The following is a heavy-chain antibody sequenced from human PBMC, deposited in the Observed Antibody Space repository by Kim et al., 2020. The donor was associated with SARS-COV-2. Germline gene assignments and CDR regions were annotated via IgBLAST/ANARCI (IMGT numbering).Heavy chain of an antibody. J-gene: IGHJ3*01. Sequence: SETLSLTCTVSGGSISSGGYYWSWIRQHPGKGLEWIGYIYYSGSTYYNPSLKSRVTISVDTSKNQFSLKLSSVTAADTAVYYFASQQPEYYDTLSWGQGTRVTVSS. CDR3: ASQQPEYYDTLS. D-gene: IGHD3-22*01. CDR2: IYYSGST. CDR1: GGSISSGGYY. V-gene: IGHV4-31*03.